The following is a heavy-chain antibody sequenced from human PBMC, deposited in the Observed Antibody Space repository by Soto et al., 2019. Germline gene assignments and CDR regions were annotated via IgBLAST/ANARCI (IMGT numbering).Heavy chain of an antibody. CDR3: AKDSLDYYDSSVPALGY. CDR1: GFTFGSYG. D-gene: IGHD3-22*01. CDR2: ISYDGSNK. V-gene: IGHV3-30*18. Sequence: PGGSLRLSCAASGFTFGSYGMHWVRPAPGKGLEWVAVISYDGSNKYYADSVKGRFTISRDNSKNTLYLQMNSLRAEDTAVYYCAKDSLDYYDSSVPALGYWGQGTLVTVSS. J-gene: IGHJ4*02.